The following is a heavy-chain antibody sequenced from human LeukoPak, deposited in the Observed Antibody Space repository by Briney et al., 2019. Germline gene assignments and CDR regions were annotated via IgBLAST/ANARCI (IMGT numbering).Heavy chain of an antibody. J-gene: IGHJ3*02. Sequence: ASVKVSCKASGYTFTDYYLHWVRQAPGQRLEWMGRINPNSDGTNYAQKFQGRVIMTRDTSISTAYMELGRLTSDDTAVYYCARDGYCSSTTCYIKDAFDIWGQGTMVTVSS. CDR3: ARDGYCSSTTCYIKDAFDI. CDR1: GYTFTDYY. D-gene: IGHD2-2*02. CDR2: INPNSDGT. V-gene: IGHV1-2*06.